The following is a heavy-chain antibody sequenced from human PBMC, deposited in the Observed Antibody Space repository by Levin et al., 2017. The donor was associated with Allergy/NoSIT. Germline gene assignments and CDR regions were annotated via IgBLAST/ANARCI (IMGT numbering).Heavy chain of an antibody. V-gene: IGHV3-64D*06. CDR1: GFTFSSYA. CDR3: VKDFPRYYDILTDVNFDY. J-gene: IGHJ4*02. CDR2: ISSNGGST. Sequence: GESLKISCSASGFTFSSYAMHWVRQAPGKGLEYVSAISSNGGSTYYADSVKGRFTISRDNSKNTLYLQMSSLRAEDTAVYYCVKDFPRYYDILTDVNFDYWGQGTLVTVSS. D-gene: IGHD3-9*01.